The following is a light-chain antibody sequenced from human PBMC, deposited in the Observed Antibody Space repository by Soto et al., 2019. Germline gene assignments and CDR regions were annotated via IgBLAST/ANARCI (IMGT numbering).Light chain of an antibody. V-gene: IGKV1-12*01. CDR1: QVMSSW. J-gene: IGKJ4*01. CDR3: QQSYSSPLT. Sequence: DIQMTQSPSSVSASVGDTVTITCRASQVMSSWLVWYQQNPGKAPKLLIYLASTLQSVVPSRFSGSGSGTDFTLTISSLQPEDFATYYCQQSYSSPLTFGGGTKVEIK. CDR2: LAS.